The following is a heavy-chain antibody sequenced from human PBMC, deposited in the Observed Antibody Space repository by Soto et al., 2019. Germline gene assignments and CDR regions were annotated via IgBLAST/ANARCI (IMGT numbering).Heavy chain of an antibody. V-gene: IGHV3-23*01. CDR2: ISYSSESM. D-gene: IGHD2-15*01. CDR1: GFTFSSSA. Sequence: GGSLRLSCAASGFTFSSSAMSWVRQAPGKGLEWLSAISYSSESMYYADSVKGRLTISRDNSKNTLYLQMDSLRAEDTAVYYCANFPGGGGLYYFAYWGQGTLVTVSS. CDR3: ANFPGGGGLYYFAY. J-gene: IGHJ4*02.